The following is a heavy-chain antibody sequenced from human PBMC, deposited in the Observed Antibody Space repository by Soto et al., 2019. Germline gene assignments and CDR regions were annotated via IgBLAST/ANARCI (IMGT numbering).Heavy chain of an antibody. J-gene: IGHJ3*02. D-gene: IGHD6-13*01. CDR3: AREGYSSSWYAWCAFDI. V-gene: IGHV4-59*01. CDR2: IYYSGST. CDR1: GGSISSYY. Sequence: QVQLQESGPGLVKPSETLSLTCTVSGGSISSYYWSWIRQPPGKGLECIGYIYYSGSTNYNPSLKSRVTISVDTSKNQFSLKLSSLTAADTAVYYCAREGYSSSWYAWCAFDIWGQGTMVTVSS.